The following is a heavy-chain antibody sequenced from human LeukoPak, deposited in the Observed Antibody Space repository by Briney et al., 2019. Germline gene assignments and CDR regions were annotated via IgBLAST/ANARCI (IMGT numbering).Heavy chain of an antibody. CDR3: AKEDRRGRHFDY. CDR1: GFTFDGYA. D-gene: IGHD3-16*01. V-gene: IGHV3-9*01. J-gene: IGHJ4*02. Sequence: LRLSCAASGFTFDGYAMFWVRQAPGKGLEWVSGISWDSKNIGYAASVKGRFTISRDNAKNSLYLQMNSLRAEDTALYYCAKEDRRGRHFDYWGQGTLVTVSS. CDR2: ISWDSKNI.